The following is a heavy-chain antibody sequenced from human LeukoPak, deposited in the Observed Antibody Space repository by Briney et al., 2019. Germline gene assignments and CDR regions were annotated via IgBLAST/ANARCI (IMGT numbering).Heavy chain of an antibody. D-gene: IGHD3-16*01. CDR3: ARDLVVSSWGSPDH. Sequence: PGGSLRLSCAVSGFTFRSYSMNWVRQAPGKGLEWVSSISTGSSSIYYADSVKGRFTISRDNAKNSLYLQMNSLRADDTAVYYCARDLVVSSWGSPDHWGQGTLVTVSS. CDR2: ISTGSSSI. CDR1: GFTFRSYS. J-gene: IGHJ4*02. V-gene: IGHV3-21*01.